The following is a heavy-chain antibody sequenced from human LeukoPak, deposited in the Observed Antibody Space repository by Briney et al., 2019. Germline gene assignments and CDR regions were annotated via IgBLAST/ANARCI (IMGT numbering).Heavy chain of an antibody. CDR1: GYTFTSYD. CDR3: ARESAALGFDC. J-gene: IGHJ4*02. Sequence: ASVTVSCKASGYTFTSYDVNWVRQATGQGLEWLRCTSPNRGNTGYAQKFQGKVTMNRNTSITTAYMELSSLRSEDTAVYYCARESAALGFDCWGQGTLVTVSS. D-gene: IGHD6-6*01. V-gene: IGHV1-8*01. CDR2: TSPNRGNT.